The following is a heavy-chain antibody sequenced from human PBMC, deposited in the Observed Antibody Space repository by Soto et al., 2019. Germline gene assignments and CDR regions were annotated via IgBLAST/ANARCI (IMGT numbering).Heavy chain of an antibody. CDR1: GYTFTSYA. D-gene: IGHD3-10*01. J-gene: IGHJ4*02. CDR3: ASSFSAGGLLQGFAY. V-gene: IGHV1-3*01. Sequence: QVQLVQSGAEVKKPGASVKVSCKASGYTFTSYAMHWVRQAPGQRLEWMGWINAGNGNTKYSQKFQGRVTITRDTSASTAYMELSSLRSEDTAVYYCASSFSAGGLLQGFAYWGQGTLVTVSS. CDR2: INAGNGNT.